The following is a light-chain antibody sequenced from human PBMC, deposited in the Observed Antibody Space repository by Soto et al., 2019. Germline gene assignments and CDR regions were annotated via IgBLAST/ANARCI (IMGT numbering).Light chain of an antibody. CDR1: SSNIGAGYD. V-gene: IGLV1-40*01. J-gene: IGLJ1*01. CDR3: KSYDSSLSVSNV. Sequence: QSVLTQPPSVSGAPGQRVTISCTGSSSNIGAGYDVHWYQQLPGTAPKLLIYGNSNRPSGVPDRFSGSKSGTSASLAITGPQAEPEAYYYCKSYDSSLSVSNVLGTGTKATAL. CDR2: GNS.